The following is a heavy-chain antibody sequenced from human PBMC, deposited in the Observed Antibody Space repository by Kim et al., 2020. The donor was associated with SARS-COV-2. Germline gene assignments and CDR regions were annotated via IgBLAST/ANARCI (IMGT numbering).Heavy chain of an antibody. CDR2: ISYDGSNK. CDR3: GRDGYNYQTFPSFDP. CDR1: GFTFSSYG. V-gene: IGHV3-30*03. Sequence: GGSLRLSCAASGFTFSSYGMHWVRQAPGKGLEWVAVISYDGSNKYYADSVKGRFTISRDNSKNTLYLQMNSLRAEDTAVYYCGRDGYNYQTFPSFDPWG. D-gene: IGHD5-12*01. J-gene: IGHJ5*02.